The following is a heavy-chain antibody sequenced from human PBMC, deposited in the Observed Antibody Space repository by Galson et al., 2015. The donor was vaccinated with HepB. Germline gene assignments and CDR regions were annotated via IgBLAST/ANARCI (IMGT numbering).Heavy chain of an antibody. J-gene: IGHJ4*02. CDR2: ISTSSSTV. CDR1: GFTFSSYS. CDR3: ARGERSSWYPDY. D-gene: IGHD6-13*01. V-gene: IGHV3-48*04. Sequence: SLRLSCAASGFTFSSYSMNWVRQAPGKGLEWVSYISTSSSTVYFADSVKGRFTISRDNARNSLYLQMNSLRAEDTAVYYCARGERSSWYPDYWGQGTLVTVSS.